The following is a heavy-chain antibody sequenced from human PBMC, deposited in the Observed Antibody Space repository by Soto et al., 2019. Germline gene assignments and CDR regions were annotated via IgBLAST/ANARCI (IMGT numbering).Heavy chain of an antibody. V-gene: IGHV3-64D*08. Sequence: GGSLRLSCSASGFTFSSYAMHWVRQAPGKGLEYVSAISSNGGSTYYADSVKGRFTISRDNSKNTLYLQMSSLRAEDTAVYYCVNHDLRVVPAATWSNYYYGMDVWGQGTTVTVSS. CDR3: VNHDLRVVPAATWSNYYYGMDV. D-gene: IGHD2-2*01. J-gene: IGHJ6*02. CDR2: ISSNGGST. CDR1: GFTFSSYA.